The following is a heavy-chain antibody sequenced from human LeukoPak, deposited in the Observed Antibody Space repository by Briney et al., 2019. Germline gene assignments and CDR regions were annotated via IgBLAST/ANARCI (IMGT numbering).Heavy chain of an antibody. CDR3: ARRITMVRGWDY. CDR2: INHSGST. D-gene: IGHD3-10*01. J-gene: IGHJ4*02. Sequence: SSETLSLTCTVAGGSISSSLYYWGWIRQPPGKGLEWIGEINHSGSTNYNPSLKSRVTISVDTSKNQFSPKLSSVTAADTAVYYCARRITMVRGWDYWGQGTLVTVSS. CDR1: GGSISSSLYY. V-gene: IGHV4-39*07.